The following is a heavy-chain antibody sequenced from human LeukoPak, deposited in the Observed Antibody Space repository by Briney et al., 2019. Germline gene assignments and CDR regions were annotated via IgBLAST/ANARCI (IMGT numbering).Heavy chain of an antibody. CDR3: ARVFYGSEARSRIDS. CDR2: IKQDGSEK. CDR1: GFTFSSYW. J-gene: IGHJ4*02. V-gene: IGHV3-7*01. D-gene: IGHD6-13*01. Sequence: GGSLRLSCAASGFTFSSYWMSWVRQAPGKGLEWVANIKQDGSEKYYVDSVKGRFTISRDNSKNTLYLQMNSLRAEDTAVYYCARVFYGSEARSRIDSWGQGALVTVSS.